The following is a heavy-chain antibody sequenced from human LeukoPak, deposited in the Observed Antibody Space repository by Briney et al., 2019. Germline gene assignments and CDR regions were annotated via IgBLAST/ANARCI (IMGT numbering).Heavy chain of an antibody. CDR1: GYTFTGYY. Sequence: GASVKVSCKAPGYTFTGYYMHWVRQAPGQGLEWMGWINPNSGDTNYAQKFQGRVTMTRDTSISTAYMELTRLRSDDTAVYYCARATIDWNYDYWGQGTLVTVSS. D-gene: IGHD1-7*01. V-gene: IGHV1-2*02. J-gene: IGHJ4*02. CDR2: INPNSGDT. CDR3: ARATIDWNYDY.